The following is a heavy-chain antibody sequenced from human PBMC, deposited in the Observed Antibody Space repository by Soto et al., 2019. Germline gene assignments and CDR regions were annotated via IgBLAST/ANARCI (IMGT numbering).Heavy chain of an antibody. J-gene: IGHJ4*02. D-gene: IGHD3-22*01. CDR2: IIPIFGTA. Sequence: SVKVSCKASGGTFSSYAISWVRQAPGQGLEWMGGIIPIFGTANYAQKFQGRVTITADESTSTAYMELSSLRSEDTAVYYCARAMKAYDSSGYYAYYFDYWGQGTLVTVSS. V-gene: IGHV1-69*13. CDR3: ARAMKAYDSSGYYAYYFDY. CDR1: GGTFSSYA.